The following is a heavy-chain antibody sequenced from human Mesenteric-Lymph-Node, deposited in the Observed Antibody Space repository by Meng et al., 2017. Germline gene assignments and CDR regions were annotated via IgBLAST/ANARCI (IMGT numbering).Heavy chain of an antibody. CDR1: GDSISSYY. D-gene: IGHD3-22*01. J-gene: IGHJ3*02. V-gene: IGHV4-4*07. CDR3: ARGGYYYDSSGYYHPSAFDI. CDR2: IYVSGNT. Sequence: SETLSLTCTVSGDSISSYYWSWIRQPAGKGLAWIGRIYVSGNTNYNPSLKSRVTMSVDTSKNQFSLKLSSVTAADTAVYYCARGGYYYDSSGYYHPSAFDIWGQGTMVTVSS.